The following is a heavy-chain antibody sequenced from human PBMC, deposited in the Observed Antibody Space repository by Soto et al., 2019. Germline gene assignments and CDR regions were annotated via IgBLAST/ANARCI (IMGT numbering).Heavy chain of an antibody. CDR3: ARDKDYYGSGSYYNPGY. V-gene: IGHV3-33*01. CDR1: GFTFSSYG. J-gene: IGHJ4*02. CDR2: IWYDGSNK. D-gene: IGHD3-10*01. Sequence: GGSLRLSCAASGFTFSSYGMHWVRQAPGKGLEWVAVIWYDGSNKYYADSVKGRFTISRDNSKNTLYLQMNSLRAEDTAVYYCARDKDYYGSGSYYNPGYWGQGTLVTVSS.